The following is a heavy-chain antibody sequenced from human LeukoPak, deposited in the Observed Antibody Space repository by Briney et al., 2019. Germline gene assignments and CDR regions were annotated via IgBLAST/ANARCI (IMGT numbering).Heavy chain of an antibody. D-gene: IGHD2-21*01. CDR3: ARAGYLGAFDI. CDR1: APSLRNSW. CDR2: INTDGATDGSNT. J-gene: IGHJ3*02. V-gene: IGHV3-74*01. Sequence: PGRCLRPARAPSAPSLRNSWMHWVRQTPRKGLWWVSLINTDGATDGSNTRYANSVKGRFTISRDNAKNALYLQMDSLRAEDTAVYYCARAGYLGAFDIWGQGTMVTVSS.